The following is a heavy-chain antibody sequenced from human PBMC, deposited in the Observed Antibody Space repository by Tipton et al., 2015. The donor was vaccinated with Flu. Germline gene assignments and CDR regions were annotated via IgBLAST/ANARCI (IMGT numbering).Heavy chain of an antibody. CDR1: GYTFTSYG. Sequence: QLVQSGAEAKKPGASVKVSCKASGYTFTSYGISWVRQAPGQGLEWMGWISAYNGSTNYAQKLQGRVTMTTDTSTSTAYMEPRSLRSDDTAVYYCARDLPLYDSSGYFQDAFDIWGQGTMVTVSS. J-gene: IGHJ3*02. CDR2: ISAYNGST. CDR3: ARDLPLYDSSGYFQDAFDI. V-gene: IGHV1-18*01. D-gene: IGHD3-22*01.